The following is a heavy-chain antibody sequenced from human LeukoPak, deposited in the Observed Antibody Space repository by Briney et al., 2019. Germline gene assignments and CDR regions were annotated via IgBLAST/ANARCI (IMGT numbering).Heavy chain of an antibody. CDR2: IGISSGNT. Sequence: GGSLRLSCAASGFTFSSYSMNWVRQAPGKGLEWISYIGISSGNTKYADSVKGRFTISRDNAKNSVYLQMNSLRAEDTAVYYCARDHTVAGIVFDSWGQGARVTVSS. V-gene: IGHV3-48*04. J-gene: IGHJ4*02. D-gene: IGHD6-19*01. CDR1: GFTFSSYS. CDR3: ARDHTVAGIVFDS.